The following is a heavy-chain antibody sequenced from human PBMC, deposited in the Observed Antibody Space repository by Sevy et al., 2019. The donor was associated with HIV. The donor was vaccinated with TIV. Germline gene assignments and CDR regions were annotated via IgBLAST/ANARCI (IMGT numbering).Heavy chain of an antibody. V-gene: IGHV1-3*01. Sequence: ASVKVSCKTSGYTFTSYAMHWVRQAPGQGLEWMGWINAGNGDTKYSLKFQGRVTITRDTSATTAYMELSSLRSEDTAVYYCARGDVSGAFDIWGQGTPVTVSS. CDR3: ARGDVSGAFDI. CDR2: INAGNGDT. CDR1: GYTFTSYA. D-gene: IGHD3-3*01. J-gene: IGHJ3*02.